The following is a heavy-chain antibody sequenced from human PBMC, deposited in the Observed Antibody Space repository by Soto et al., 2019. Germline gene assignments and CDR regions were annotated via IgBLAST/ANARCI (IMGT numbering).Heavy chain of an antibody. J-gene: IGHJ6*02. Sequence: ASVKVSCKASGYTFTSYGISWVRQAPGQGLEWMGWISAYNGNTNYAQKLQGRVTMTTDTSTSTAYMELRSLRSDDTAGYYCARATHAGYSYGARTDYYYYGMDVWGQGTTVTVSS. D-gene: IGHD5-18*01. CDR1: GYTFTSYG. CDR2: ISAYNGNT. V-gene: IGHV1-18*01. CDR3: ARATHAGYSYGARTDYYYYGMDV.